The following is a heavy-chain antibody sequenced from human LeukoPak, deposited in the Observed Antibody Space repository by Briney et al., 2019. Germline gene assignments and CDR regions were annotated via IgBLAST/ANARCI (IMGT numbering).Heavy chain of an antibody. Sequence: SETLSLTCTVSGGSISSSGYSWGWIRQPPGKGLEWIASIYYSGSTYYNPSLKSRVTISVDTSKHQLSLKLSSLPAADTAVYYCARHEYSGSYYGLSWFDPWGQGTLVTVS. CDR3: ARHEYSGSYYGLSWFDP. CDR1: GGSISSSGYS. J-gene: IGHJ5*02. V-gene: IGHV4-39*01. CDR2: IYYSGST. D-gene: IGHD1-26*01.